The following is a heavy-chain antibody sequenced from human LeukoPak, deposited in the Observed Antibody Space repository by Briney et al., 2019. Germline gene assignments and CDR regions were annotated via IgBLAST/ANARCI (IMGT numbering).Heavy chain of an antibody. V-gene: IGHV3-21*01. D-gene: IGHD2-21*02. CDR1: GFTFSSYS. CDR2: ISISSSYI. J-gene: IGHJ4*02. CDR3: ARDSDCGGDCYSKYYFDY. Sequence: PGGSLRLSCAASGFTFSSYSMNWVRQAPGKGLEWVSSISISSSYIYYADSVKGRFTISRDNAKNSLYLQMNSLRAEDAAVYYCARDSDCGGDCYSKYYFDYWGQGTLVTVSS.